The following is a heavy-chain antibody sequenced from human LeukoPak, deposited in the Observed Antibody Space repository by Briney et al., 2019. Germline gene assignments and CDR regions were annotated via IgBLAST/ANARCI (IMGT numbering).Heavy chain of an antibody. CDR1: GYTFTSYY. Sequence: ASVKVSCKASGYTFTSYYMHWVRQAPRQGLEWMGIINPSGGSTSYAQKFQGRVTMTRDTSTSTVYMELSSLRSEDTAVYYCAREASVDMTTVTTPDYWGQGTLVTVSS. CDR2: INPSGGST. D-gene: IGHD4-17*01. J-gene: IGHJ4*02. CDR3: AREASVDMTTVTTPDY. V-gene: IGHV1-46*01.